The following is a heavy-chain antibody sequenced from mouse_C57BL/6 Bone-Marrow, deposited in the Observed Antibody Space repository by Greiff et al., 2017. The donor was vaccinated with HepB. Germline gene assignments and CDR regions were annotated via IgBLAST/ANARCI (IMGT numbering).Heavy chain of an antibody. J-gene: IGHJ2*01. D-gene: IGHD2-3*01. CDR3: ARVPWLLLDY. Sequence: VHVKQSGAELVKPGASVKLSCTASGFNIKDYYMHWVKQRTEQGLEWIGRIDPEDGETKYAPKFQGKATITADTSSNTANLQLSSLTSEDTAVDYCARVPWLLLDYWGQGTTLTVSS. V-gene: IGHV14-2*01. CDR2: IDPEDGET. CDR1: GFNIKDYY.